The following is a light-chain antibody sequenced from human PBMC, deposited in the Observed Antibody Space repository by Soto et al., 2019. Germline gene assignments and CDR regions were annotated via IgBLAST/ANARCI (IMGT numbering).Light chain of an antibody. CDR2: GAS. Sequence: TQSPSTLSASVGDRATLSCRASQSVSSTYLAWYQQKPGQAPRLLIYGASSRATGIPDRFSGSGSGTDFTLTISRLEPEDFAVYYCQQFGSSPRTFGQGTKVEI. CDR3: QQFGSSPRT. J-gene: IGKJ1*01. V-gene: IGKV3-20*01. CDR1: QSVSSTY.